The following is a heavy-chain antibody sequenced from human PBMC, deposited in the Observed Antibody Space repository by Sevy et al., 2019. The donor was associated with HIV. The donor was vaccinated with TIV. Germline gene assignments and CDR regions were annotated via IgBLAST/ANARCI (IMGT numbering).Heavy chain of an antibody. CDR1: GYTFTGDY. CDR2: VYPNSGGT. D-gene: IGHD2-15*01. Sequence: ASVKVSCKASGYTFTGDYLHWVRQAPGQGLEWMGRVYPNSGGTNYARKFQGRVTMTRDTSISTAYMELSRLRFDDTAVYYCARDGGGGTINSGMDVWGQGTTVTVSS. CDR3: ARDGGGGTINSGMDV. V-gene: IGHV1-2*06. J-gene: IGHJ6*02.